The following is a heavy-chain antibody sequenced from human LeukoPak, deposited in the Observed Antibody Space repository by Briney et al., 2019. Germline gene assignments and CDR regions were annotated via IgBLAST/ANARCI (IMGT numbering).Heavy chain of an antibody. J-gene: IGHJ4*02. Sequence: PGGSLRLSCAASGFTFSSYEMSWVRQAPGKGLEWVSAISGSGGSTYYADSVKGRFTISRDNSKNTLYLQMNSLRAEDTAVYYCAKWGSTYLGDSWYFDYWGQGTLVTVSS. CDR3: AKWGSTYLGDSWYFDY. D-gene: IGHD3-16*01. CDR2: ISGSGGST. V-gene: IGHV3-23*01. CDR1: GFTFSSYE.